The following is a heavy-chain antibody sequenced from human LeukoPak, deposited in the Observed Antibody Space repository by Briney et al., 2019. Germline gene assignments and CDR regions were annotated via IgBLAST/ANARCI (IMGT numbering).Heavy chain of an antibody. V-gene: IGHV3-23*01. CDR2: ISGSGGST. J-gene: IGHJ4*02. CDR1: GFTFSSYA. D-gene: IGHD5-18*01. CDR3: AKDPIQIWLYFDY. Sequence: GGSLRLSCAASGFTFSSYAMSWVRQAPVKELEWVSAISGSGGSTYYADSVKGRFTISRDNSKNTLYLQMNSLRAEDTAVYYCAKDPIQIWLYFDYWGQGTLVTVSS.